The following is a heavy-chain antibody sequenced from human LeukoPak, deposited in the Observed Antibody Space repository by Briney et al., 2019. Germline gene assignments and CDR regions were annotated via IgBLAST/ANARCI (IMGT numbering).Heavy chain of an antibody. CDR1: GGPISSGGYY. J-gene: IGHJ4*02. CDR2: IYYSGST. Sequence: SETLSLTCTVSGGPISSGGYYWSWIRQHPGKGLEWIGYIYYSGSTYYNPSLKSRVTISVDTSKNQFSLKLSSVTAADTAAYYCARVPIFGVVFDYWGQGTLVTVSS. CDR3: ARVPIFGVVFDY. V-gene: IGHV4-31*03. D-gene: IGHD3-3*01.